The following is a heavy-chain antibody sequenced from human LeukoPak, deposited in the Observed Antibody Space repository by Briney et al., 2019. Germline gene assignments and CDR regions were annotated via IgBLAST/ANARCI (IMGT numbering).Heavy chain of an antibody. D-gene: IGHD6-19*01. J-gene: IGHJ4*02. CDR3: ARGYVAVADY. CDR1: GGSFSGYY. Sequence: PSETPSLTCAVYGGSFSGYYWSWIRQPPGKGLEWIGEINHSGSTNYNPSLKSRVTISVDTSKNQFSLKLSSVTAADTAVYYCARGYVAVADYWGQGTLVTVSS. CDR2: INHSGST. V-gene: IGHV4-34*01.